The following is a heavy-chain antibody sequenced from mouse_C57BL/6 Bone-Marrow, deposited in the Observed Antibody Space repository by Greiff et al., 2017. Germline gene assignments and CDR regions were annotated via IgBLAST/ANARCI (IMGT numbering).Heavy chain of an antibody. Sequence: DVMLVESGGGLVKPGGSLKLSCAASGFTFSDYGMHWVRQAPEQGLEWVAYISSGSSTIYYADTVKGRFTISGDNAKNTLFLQMTSLRSEDTAMYYCARPTTASPFDYWGQGTTLTVSS. J-gene: IGHJ2*01. V-gene: IGHV5-17*01. CDR2: ISSGSSTI. D-gene: IGHD1-2*01. CDR1: GFTFSDYG. CDR3: ARPTTASPFDY.